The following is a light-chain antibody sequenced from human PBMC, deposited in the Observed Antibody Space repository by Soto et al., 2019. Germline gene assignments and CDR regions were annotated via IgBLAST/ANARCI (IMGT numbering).Light chain of an antibody. V-gene: IGKV1-5*03. Sequence: DIQMTQSPSTLSASVGDRVTITCRASQTISTLLAWYQQTPGKAPNLLIYKASSLESGVPSRFSGSGSGTEFTLTISSLQPDDFATYFCQQYSTYPWTFGQGTKVEVK. J-gene: IGKJ1*01. CDR3: QQYSTYPWT. CDR2: KAS. CDR1: QTISTL.